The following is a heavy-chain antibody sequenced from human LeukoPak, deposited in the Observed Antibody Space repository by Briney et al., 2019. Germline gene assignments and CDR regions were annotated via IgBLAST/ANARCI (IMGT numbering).Heavy chain of an antibody. CDR3: ARDRDNSGSYAYYFDY. V-gene: IGHV3-30-3*01. J-gene: IGHJ4*02. CDR2: ISYDGSNK. Sequence: GGSLRLSCAASGFTFSSFPIHWVRRAPGKGLEWVALISYDGSNKYYADSVKGRFTISRDNSKNTLYLQMNSLRAEDTAVYYCARDRDNSGSYAYYFDYWGQGTRVTVSS. D-gene: IGHD3-22*01. CDR1: GFTFSSFP.